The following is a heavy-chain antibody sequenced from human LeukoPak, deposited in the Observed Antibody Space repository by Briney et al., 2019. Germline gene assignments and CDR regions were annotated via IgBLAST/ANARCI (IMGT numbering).Heavy chain of an antibody. J-gene: IGHJ4*02. CDR1: GGSISSSSYY. D-gene: IGHD3-22*01. Sequence: PSETLSLTCTVSGGSISSSSYYWAWIRQPPGKGPEWIGTMFYSGTAYSNPSLESRVTISADTSKNQFSLKLNSVTAADTAVYYCARLYYDSSGFDYWGQGTLVTVSS. CDR2: MFYSGTA. V-gene: IGHV4-39*01. CDR3: ARLYYDSSGFDY.